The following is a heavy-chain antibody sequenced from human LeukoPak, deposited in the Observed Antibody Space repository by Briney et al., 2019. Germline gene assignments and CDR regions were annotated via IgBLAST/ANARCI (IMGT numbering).Heavy chain of an antibody. D-gene: IGHD3-3*01. CDR1: GGSISSRVNY. V-gene: IGHV4-39*01. Sequence: PEALSLTCTVPGGSISSRVNYWGWIRQPPGKGLEWIGSIYYSGSTNYNPSLKSRVTISADTSKNQFSLKLSSVTAADTAVYYCASHPLAYDPVWGQGTLVTVSS. J-gene: IGHJ4*02. CDR2: IYYSGST. CDR3: ASHPLAYDPV.